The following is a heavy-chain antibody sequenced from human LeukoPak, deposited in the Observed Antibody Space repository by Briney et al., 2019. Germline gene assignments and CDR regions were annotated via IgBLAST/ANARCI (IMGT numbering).Heavy chain of an antibody. V-gene: IGHV4-39*07. CDR3: ARVFDS. J-gene: IGHJ4*02. CDR2: VFYTGKT. Sequence: SETLSLTCTVSGGSVSTSDYYWGWIRQSPVKGLEWIGDVFYTGKTNYNPSLRGRATISIDTSKNQFSLKLTYVTAADSAAYYCARVFDSWGQGTLVTVSS. CDR1: GGSVSTSDYY.